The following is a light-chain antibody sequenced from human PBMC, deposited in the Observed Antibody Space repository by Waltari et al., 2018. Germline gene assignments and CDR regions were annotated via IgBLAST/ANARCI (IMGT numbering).Light chain of an antibody. CDR2: RDT. CDR3: QSADNTGDYVL. V-gene: IGLV3-25*03. CDR1: ALAKQF. J-gene: IGLJ3*02. Sequence: SSELTQPPSVSVSPGQTATIACSADALAKQFVYWYQQKPGQAPVLVMCRDTGRPSGIPERFSGSGSGTTVTLTISGVQAEDEADYYCQSADNTGDYVLFGGGTKLTVL.